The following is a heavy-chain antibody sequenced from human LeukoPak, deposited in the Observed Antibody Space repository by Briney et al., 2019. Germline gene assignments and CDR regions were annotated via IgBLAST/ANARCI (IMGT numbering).Heavy chain of an antibody. D-gene: IGHD3-22*01. CDR3: ARHYYDSSGYLDY. V-gene: IGHV3-7*01. J-gene: IGHJ4*02. Sequence: GGSLRLSCAASGFTFSSYWMSWVRQAPGKGLEWVANIKQDGSEKYYVDSVKGRFTISRHNAKNSLYLQMNSLRAEDTAVYYCARHYYDSSGYLDYWGQGTLVTVSS. CDR2: IKQDGSEK. CDR1: GFTFSSYW.